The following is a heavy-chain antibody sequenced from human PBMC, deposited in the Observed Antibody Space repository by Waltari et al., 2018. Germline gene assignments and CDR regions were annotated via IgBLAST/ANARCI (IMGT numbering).Heavy chain of an antibody. CDR1: GSDFDVYD. Sequence: ELQLVESGGGVVRPGGSLRLSCAASGSDFDVYDVLWFRQAPGKVLGWVSGINWNGGSTGYADSVKGRFTISRDNAKNSLYLQMNSLRAEDTALYYCARDSPGGYFDYWGQGTLVTVSS. CDR2: INWNGGST. J-gene: IGHJ4*02. V-gene: IGHV3-20*04. CDR3: ARDSPGGYFDY.